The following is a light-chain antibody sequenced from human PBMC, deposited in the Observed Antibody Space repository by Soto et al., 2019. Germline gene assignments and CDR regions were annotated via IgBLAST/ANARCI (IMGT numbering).Light chain of an antibody. V-gene: IGKV1-39*01. CDR2: AAS. CDR1: QIISTN. J-gene: IGKJ3*01. CDR3: QQSYTSPRFT. Sequence: DLQMTQSPSSLSASVGDRVTIACRAGQIISTNLNWYQQKPGKAPELLIYAASTLHTGVPSRFSGSGSGTDFTLTISSLQPEDFATYYCQQSYTSPRFTFGPGTKVDIK.